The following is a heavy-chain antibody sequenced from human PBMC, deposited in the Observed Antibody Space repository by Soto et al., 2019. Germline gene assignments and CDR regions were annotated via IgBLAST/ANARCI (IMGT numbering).Heavy chain of an antibody. V-gene: IGHV3-23*01. D-gene: IGHD5-12*01. J-gene: IGHJ4*02. CDR1: GFTFSSYA. CDR3: AKDSSRDGYNPIYFDS. CDR2: ISGSVGST. Sequence: PGGSLRLSCAASGFTFSSYAMSWVRQAPGKGLEWVSGISGSVGSTNHADSVKGRFTISRDNSKNTLYLQMNSLRAEDTAIYYCAKDSSRDGYNPIYFDSWGQGTLVTVSS.